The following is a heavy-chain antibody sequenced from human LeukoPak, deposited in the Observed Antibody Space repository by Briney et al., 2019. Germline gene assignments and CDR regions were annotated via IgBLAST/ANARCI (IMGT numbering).Heavy chain of an antibody. Sequence: ASVKVSCKASGYTFTGHYMHWVRQAPGQGLEWMGWINPNSGGTNYAQKFQGRVTMTRDTSISTAYMELSRLRSDDAAVYYCARKGAYSSGWYEDFDYWGQGTLVTVSS. CDR2: INPNSGGT. CDR1: GYTFTGHY. V-gene: IGHV1-2*02. D-gene: IGHD6-19*01. J-gene: IGHJ4*02. CDR3: ARKGAYSSGWYEDFDY.